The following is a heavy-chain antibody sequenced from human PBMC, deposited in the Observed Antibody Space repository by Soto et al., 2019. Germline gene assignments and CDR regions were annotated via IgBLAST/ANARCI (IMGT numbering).Heavy chain of an antibody. CDR1: GGSISSGGYY. CDR2: IYYSGST. V-gene: IGHV4-31*03. J-gene: IGHJ5*02. D-gene: IGHD1-26*01. Sequence: SETLSLTCTVSGGSISSGGYYWSWIRQHPGKGLEWIRYIYYSGSTYYNPSLKSRVTISVDTSKNQFSLKLSSVTAADTAVYYCARAIKEWVTNWFDPWGQGTLVTVSS. CDR3: ARAIKEWVTNWFDP.